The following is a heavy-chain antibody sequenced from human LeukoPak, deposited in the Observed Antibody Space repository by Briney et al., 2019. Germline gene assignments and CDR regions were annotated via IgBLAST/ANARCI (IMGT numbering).Heavy chain of an antibody. CDR3: ARGDWELLYP. J-gene: IGHJ5*02. D-gene: IGHD1-26*01. V-gene: IGHV4-39*01. CDR1: GGSISSSSYY. Sequence: SETLSLTCTVSGGSISSSSYYWGWIRQPPGKGLEWIGSIYYSGSTYYNPSLKSRVTISVDTSKNQFPLKLSSVTAADTAVYYCARGDWELLYPWGQGTLVTVSS. CDR2: IYYSGST.